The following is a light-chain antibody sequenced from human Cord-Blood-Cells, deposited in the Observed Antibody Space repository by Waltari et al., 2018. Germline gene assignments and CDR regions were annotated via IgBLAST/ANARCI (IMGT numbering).Light chain of an antibody. CDR2: WAS. J-gene: IGKJ4*01. V-gene: IGKV4-1*01. CDR1: QSVLYSSNNKND. Sequence: DIVMTQSPDSLAVPLGERATINCKSSQSVLYSSNNKNDLAWYQQKPGQPPKLLIYWASTRESGVPDRFSGSGSGTDFTLTISSLQAEDVAVYYCQQYYSTPLTFGGGTKVEIK. CDR3: QQYYSTPLT.